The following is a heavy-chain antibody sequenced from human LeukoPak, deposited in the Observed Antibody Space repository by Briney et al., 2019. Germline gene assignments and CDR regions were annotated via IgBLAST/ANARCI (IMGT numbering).Heavy chain of an antibody. CDR3: AFSGSYGVY. CDR1: RFIFSGDYW. D-gene: IGHD1-26*01. V-gene: IGHV3-48*01. Sequence: GGSLRLSCAASRFIFSGDYWVSWVRQAPGKGLEWVSYISSSSSTIYYADSVKGRFTISRDNAKKSVYLQMNSLRAEDTAVFYCAFSGSYGVYWGQGTLVTVSS. CDR2: ISSSSSTI. J-gene: IGHJ4*02.